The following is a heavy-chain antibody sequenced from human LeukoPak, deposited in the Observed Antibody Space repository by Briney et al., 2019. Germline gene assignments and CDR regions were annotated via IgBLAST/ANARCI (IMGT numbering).Heavy chain of an antibody. CDR3: ARVLLGDYFDY. J-gene: IGHJ4*02. V-gene: IGHV3-66*01. CDR2: IYSGGST. Sequence: GGSLRLSCAASGFTVSSNYMSWVRQAPGKGLEWVSVIYSGGSTYYADSVKGGFTISRDNSKNTLYLQMNSLRAEDTAVYYCARVLLGDYFDYWGQGTLVTVSS. CDR1: GFTVSSNY. D-gene: IGHD4-17*01.